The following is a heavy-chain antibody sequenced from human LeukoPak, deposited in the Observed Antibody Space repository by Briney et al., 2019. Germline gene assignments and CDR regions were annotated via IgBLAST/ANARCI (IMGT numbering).Heavy chain of an antibody. CDR1: GGSISIFY. CDR3: ARIDAVAATPTSFDY. J-gene: IGHJ4*02. V-gene: IGHV4-59*01. Sequence: PSETLSLTCTVSGGSISIFYWSWIRQPPGKGLAWIGDIYYSGTTNYNPSLKSRLTISLDTSKNQFSLRLTSVTAADTAVYYCARIDAVAATPTSFDYWGQGTLVTVSS. CDR2: IYYSGTT. D-gene: IGHD6-19*01.